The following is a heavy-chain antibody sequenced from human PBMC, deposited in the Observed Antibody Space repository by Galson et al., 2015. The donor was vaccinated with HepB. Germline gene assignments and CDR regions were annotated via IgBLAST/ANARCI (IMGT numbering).Heavy chain of an antibody. Sequence: SLRLSCAASGFTSSAYWMSWVRQVPGKGLEWVADVNLDGSEMYYADSVKGRFTISRDNAERSVSLHMYSLRAEDTAVYYCAREVMIRTLAHKTPDYWGQGTLVTVSS. CDR2: VNLDGSEM. V-gene: IGHV3-7*03. CDR3: AREVMIRTLAHKTPDY. J-gene: IGHJ4*02. D-gene: IGHD3-16*01. CDR1: GFTSSAYW.